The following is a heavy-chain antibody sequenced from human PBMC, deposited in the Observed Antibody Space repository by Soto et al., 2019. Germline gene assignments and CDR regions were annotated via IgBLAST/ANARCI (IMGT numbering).Heavy chain of an antibody. J-gene: IGHJ5*02. CDR2: IYYSGST. CDR1: GGSVSSGSYY. D-gene: IGHD3-22*01. V-gene: IGHV4-61*01. CDR3: AVIVVAPRRWFDP. Sequence: SETLSLTCTVSGGSVSSGSYYWSWIRQPPGKGLEWIGYIYYSGSTNYNPSLKSRVTISVDTSKNQFSLKLSSVTAADTAVYYCAVIVVAPRRWFDPWGQGTLVTVSS.